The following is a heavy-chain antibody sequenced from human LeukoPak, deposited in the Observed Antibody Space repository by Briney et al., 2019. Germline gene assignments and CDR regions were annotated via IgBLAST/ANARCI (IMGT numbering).Heavy chain of an antibody. CDR2: ISGSGGST. D-gene: IGHD2-15*01. CDR1: GFTFSSYA. J-gene: IGHJ4*02. CDR3: ASSQYCTTGSCYDY. Sequence: GGSLRLSCAASGFTFSSYAMSWVRQAPGKGLEWVSAISGSGGSTYYADSVKGRFTISRDNSKNTLYLQMNSLRAEDTAVYYCASSQYCTTGSCYDYWGQGTLVTVSS. V-gene: IGHV3-23*01.